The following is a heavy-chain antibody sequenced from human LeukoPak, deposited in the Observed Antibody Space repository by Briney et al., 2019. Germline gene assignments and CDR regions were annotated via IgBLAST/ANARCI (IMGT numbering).Heavy chain of an antibody. CDR1: GFTFSSYA. D-gene: IGHD6-6*01. Sequence: PGGSLRLSCAASGFTFSSYAMSWVPQAPGKGLEWVSAISGSGGSTYYADAVKGRFTISRDNSKNTLYLQMNSLRAEDTAVYYCAKTYSGSSGWFDPWGQGTLVTVSS. J-gene: IGHJ5*02. CDR2: ISGSGGST. CDR3: AKTYSGSSGWFDP. V-gene: IGHV3-23*01.